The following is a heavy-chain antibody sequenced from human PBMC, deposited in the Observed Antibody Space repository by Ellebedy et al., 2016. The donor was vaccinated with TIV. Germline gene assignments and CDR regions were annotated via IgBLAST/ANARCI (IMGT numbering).Heavy chain of an antibody. CDR1: AYTFTSYG. CDR2: ISAYNGNT. CDR3: ARGTWVYYYYMDV. Sequence: AASVKVSCKASAYTFTSYGITWVRQAPGQGLEWMGWISAYNGNTNYAQNLQGRVTMTTDTSTSTAYMELRSLRSDDTAVYYCARGTWVYYYYMDVWGKGTTVTVSS. V-gene: IGHV1-18*01. D-gene: IGHD3-16*01. J-gene: IGHJ6*03.